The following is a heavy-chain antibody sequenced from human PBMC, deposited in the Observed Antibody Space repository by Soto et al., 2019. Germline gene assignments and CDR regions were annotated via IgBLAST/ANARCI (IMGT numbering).Heavy chain of an antibody. Sequence: GGSLRLSCAASGFTFSSYWMSWVRQAPGKGLEWVANIKQDGSEKYYVDSVKGRFTISRDNAKNSLYLQMNSLRAEDAAVFYWAGGIAVAGTGYFDYWARGPLVPVSP. J-gene: IGHJ4*02. CDR2: IKQDGSEK. CDR1: GFTFSSYW. D-gene: IGHD6-19*01. V-gene: IGHV3-7*01. CDR3: AGGIAVAGTGYFDY.